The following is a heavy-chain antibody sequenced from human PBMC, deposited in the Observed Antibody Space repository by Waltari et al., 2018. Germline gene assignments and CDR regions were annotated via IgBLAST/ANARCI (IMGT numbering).Heavy chain of an antibody. Sequence: QVQLVPSGAEVKKPGASVKVSCKASGYTFNDYYIHWVRQAPGQGLEWMGWINPNSGGTKYAQKFQGWVTMTRDTSINTAYLEVSGRGSDDTAVYYCARQATDYSSYWFHPWGQGTLVTVSS. CDR2: INPNSGGT. D-gene: IGHD4-4*01. CDR1: GYTFNDYY. V-gene: IGHV1-2*04. J-gene: IGHJ5*02. CDR3: ARQATDYSSYWFHP.